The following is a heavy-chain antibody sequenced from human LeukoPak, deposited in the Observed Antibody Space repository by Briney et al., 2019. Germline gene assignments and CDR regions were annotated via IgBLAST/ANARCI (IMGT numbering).Heavy chain of an antibody. D-gene: IGHD2-8*01. CDR2: ISSDSIYI. CDR3: ARVRVYATIYYYNAMDV. Sequence: PGGSLRLSCAASGFTFSTYSMNWVRQAPGKGLEWVSSISSDSIYIYYADSVQGRFTISRDNAKNSLYLQMNSLRAEDTAVYYCARVRVYATIYYYNAMDVWGQGTTVTVSS. CDR1: GFTFSTYS. V-gene: IGHV3-21*06. J-gene: IGHJ6*02.